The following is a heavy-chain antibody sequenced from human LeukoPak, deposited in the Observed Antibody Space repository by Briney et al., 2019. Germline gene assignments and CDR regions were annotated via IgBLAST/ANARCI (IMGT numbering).Heavy chain of an antibody. D-gene: IGHD3-3*02. CDR2: IYSGGST. Sequence: GGSLRLSCAASGFTVSSNYMSWVRQAPGKGLEWVSVIYSGGSTYYADSVKGRFTISRDNSKNTLYLQMNSLRAEDTAVYYCAKEGLLDYYYYYMDVWGKGTTVTISS. CDR1: GFTVSSNY. V-gene: IGHV3-66*02. J-gene: IGHJ6*03. CDR3: AKEGLLDYYYYYMDV.